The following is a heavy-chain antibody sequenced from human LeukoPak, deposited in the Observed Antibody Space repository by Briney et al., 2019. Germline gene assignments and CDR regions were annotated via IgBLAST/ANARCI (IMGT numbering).Heavy chain of an antibody. Sequence: SGTLSLTCAVSGGSISSSNWWSWVRQPPGKGLEWIGYIYYSGSTYYNPSLKSRVTISVDTSKNQFSLKLSSVTAADTAVYYCARDLLGTTHDHYYYYGMDVWGQGTTVTVSS. CDR1: GGSISSSNW. CDR2: IYYSGST. CDR3: ARDLLGTTHDHYYYYGMDV. D-gene: IGHD1-7*01. J-gene: IGHJ6*02. V-gene: IGHV4-4*02.